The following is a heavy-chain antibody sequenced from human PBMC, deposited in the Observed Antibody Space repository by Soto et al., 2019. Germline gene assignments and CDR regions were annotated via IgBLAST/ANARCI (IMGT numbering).Heavy chain of an antibody. D-gene: IGHD6-19*01. Sequence: SETLSLTCRVSGGSMSGSYWVWIRQSPGKGLEWLGYVYYTGSTNYSPSLRSRVSISVDTSKNEFSLRLSSVTAADTAVYFCARSVAVPGAHIEYWGQGTQVHVSS. CDR1: GGSMSGSY. V-gene: IGHV4-59*01. CDR2: VYYTGST. CDR3: ARSVAVPGAHIEY. J-gene: IGHJ4*02.